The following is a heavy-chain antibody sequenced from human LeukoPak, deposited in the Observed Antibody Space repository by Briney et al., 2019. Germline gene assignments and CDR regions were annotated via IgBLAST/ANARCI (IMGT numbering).Heavy chain of an antibody. V-gene: IGHV3-30*02. CDR2: IRYDGSNK. Sequence: GGSLRLSCAVSGFTFSTYAMHWVRQAPGKGLEWVAFIRYDGSNKYYADSVKGRFTISRDNSKNTLYLQMNSLRAEDTAVYYCARPYSISWELDSWGQGTLVTVSS. CDR1: GFTFSTYA. J-gene: IGHJ5*01. CDR3: ARPYSISWELDS. D-gene: IGHD6-13*01.